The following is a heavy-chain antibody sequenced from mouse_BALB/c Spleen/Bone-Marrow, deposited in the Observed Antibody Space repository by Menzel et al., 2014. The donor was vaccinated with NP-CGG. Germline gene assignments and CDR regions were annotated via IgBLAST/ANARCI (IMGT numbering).Heavy chain of an antibody. Sequence: VKLVESGPGLVAPSQSLSITCTVSGFSLTGYGVHWVRRPPGKGLEWLGVIWAGGSTNYNSALMSRLSISKDNSKSQVFLKMNSLQTDDTAMYYCARDGVYGSHYYAMDYWGQGTSVTVSS. D-gene: IGHD1-1*02. CDR2: IWAGGST. CDR1: GFSLTGYG. CDR3: ARDGVYGSHYYAMDY. V-gene: IGHV2-9*02. J-gene: IGHJ4*01.